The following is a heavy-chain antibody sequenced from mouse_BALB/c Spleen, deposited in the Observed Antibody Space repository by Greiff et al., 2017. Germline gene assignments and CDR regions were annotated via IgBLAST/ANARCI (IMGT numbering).Heavy chain of an antibody. Sequence: QVQLQQSGAELVRPGTSVKISCKASGYTFTNYWLGWVKQRPGHGLEWIGDIYPGGGYTNYNEKFKGKATLTADTSSSTAYMQLSSLTSEDSAVYFCARSGGLYAMDYWGQGTSVTVSS. V-gene: IGHV1-63*02. CDR2: IYPGGGYT. CDR3: ARSGGLYAMDY. D-gene: IGHD3-1*01. J-gene: IGHJ4*01. CDR1: GYTFTNYW.